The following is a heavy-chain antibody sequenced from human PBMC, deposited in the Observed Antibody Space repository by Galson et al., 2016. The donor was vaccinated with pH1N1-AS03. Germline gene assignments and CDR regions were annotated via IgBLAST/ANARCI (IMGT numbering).Heavy chain of an antibody. V-gene: IGHV3-23*01. CDR1: GFTFSSHA. CDR3: AKGGFGYSGDIEY. Sequence: SLRLSCAASGFTFSSHAMTWVRQAPGKGLEWVSGISGSGGFTSYADSVKGRFTISRDNSKNTLFLQMSSLRGEDTAVYYCAKGGFGYSGDIEYWGQGTLVTVSS. J-gene: IGHJ4*02. D-gene: IGHD6-25*01. CDR2: ISGSGGFT.